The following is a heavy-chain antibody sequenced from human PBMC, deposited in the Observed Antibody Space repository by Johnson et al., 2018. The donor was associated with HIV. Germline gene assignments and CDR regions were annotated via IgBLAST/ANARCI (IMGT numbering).Heavy chain of an antibody. CDR2: IKQDGSEK. V-gene: IGHV3-7*03. D-gene: IGHD1-26*01. CDR1: GFTFSDSYMAW. Sequence: VQLVESGGGLVKPGGSLRLSCAASGFTFSDSYMAWMSWVRQAPGRGLEWVANIKQDGSEKYYVDSVKGRFTISRDNARNSLYLQMNSLRADDTAVYYCARDRDSIVGSHDAFDIWGQGTMVTVSS. J-gene: IGHJ3*02. CDR3: ARDRDSIVGSHDAFDI.